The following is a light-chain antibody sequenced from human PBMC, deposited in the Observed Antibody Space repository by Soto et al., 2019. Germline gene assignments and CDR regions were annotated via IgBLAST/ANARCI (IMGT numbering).Light chain of an antibody. CDR1: QSVSSSY. CDR3: QQYGSIPWT. J-gene: IGKJ1*01. Sequence: EIVLTQSPGTLSLSPGERATLSCRASQSVSSSYLAWYQQKPGQAPRLLIYGASSRATGIPDRFSASGSGTDFTLTISRLEPEDFAVYYCQQYGSIPWTFGQGTMADIK. V-gene: IGKV3-20*01. CDR2: GAS.